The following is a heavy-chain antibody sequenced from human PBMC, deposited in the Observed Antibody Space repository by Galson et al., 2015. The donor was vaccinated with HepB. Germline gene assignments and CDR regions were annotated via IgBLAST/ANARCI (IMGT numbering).Heavy chain of an antibody. CDR1: GFTFSDYY. D-gene: IGHD3-10*02. V-gene: IGHV3-11*01. CDR2: ISSSGSTI. J-gene: IGHJ4*02. CDR3: ASTLFGELLYPIVY. Sequence: SLRLSCAASGFTFSDYYMSWIRQAPGKGLEWVSYISSSGSTIYYADSVKGRFTISRDNAKNSLYLQMNSLRAEDTAVYYCASTLFGELLYPIVYWGQGTLVTVSS.